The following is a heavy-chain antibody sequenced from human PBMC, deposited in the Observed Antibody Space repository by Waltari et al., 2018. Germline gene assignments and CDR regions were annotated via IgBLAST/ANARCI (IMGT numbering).Heavy chain of an antibody. J-gene: IGHJ4*02. CDR1: GFSGDRW. CDR3: TMNPGY. Sequence: EVQLVESGGGLVLPGGSVRLSRAASGFSGDRWLDWVRQAPGKGLVWVSRMKTDGTSITYADSVKGRFTISGDSAKTTYYLQMNSLGAEDTAVYYCTMNPGYWGQGTLVTVSS. V-gene: IGHV3-74*03. CDR2: MKTDGTSI.